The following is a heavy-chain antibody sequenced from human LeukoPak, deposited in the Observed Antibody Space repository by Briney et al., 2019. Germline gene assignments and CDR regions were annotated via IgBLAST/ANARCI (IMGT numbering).Heavy chain of an antibody. V-gene: IGHV1-2*02. CDR3: ARVWDSSGWLKPSYYYYYMDV. J-gene: IGHJ6*03. CDR1: GYTFTCYY. CDR2: INPNSGGT. Sequence: GASVKVSCKASGYTFTCYYMHWVRQAPGQGLEWMGWINPNSGGTNYAQKLQGRVTMTTDTSTSTAYMELRSLRSDDTAVYYCARVWDSSGWLKPSYYYYYMDVWGKGTTVTVSS. D-gene: IGHD3-22*01.